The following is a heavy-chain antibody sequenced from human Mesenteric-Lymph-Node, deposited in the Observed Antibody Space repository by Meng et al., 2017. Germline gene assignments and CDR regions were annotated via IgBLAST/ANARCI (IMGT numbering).Heavy chain of an antibody. J-gene: IGHJ4*02. CDR1: GVSSSSHTR. CDR2: IDDSDGT. D-gene: IGHD1-26*01. Sequence: ELGAGVVTASGTLSLPGVVSGVSSSSHTRWTWVRQPPAKGLEWIGEIDDSDGTNNNQYLNTRIGRSFIKTKNPFSLKEHYVTGADTAVSYFESGTRDAGELLDYWGQGALVTVSS. CDR3: ESGTRDAGELLDY. V-gene: IGHV4-4*02.